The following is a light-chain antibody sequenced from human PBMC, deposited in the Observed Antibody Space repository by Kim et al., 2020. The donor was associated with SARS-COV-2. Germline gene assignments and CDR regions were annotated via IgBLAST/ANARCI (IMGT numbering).Light chain of an antibody. CDR1: RGNIAGKY. J-gene: IGLJ6*01. CDR3: QSYDSSFWV. Sequence: GKAVTTTCTGSRGNIAGKYVQWYQQRQGSAPTSVIYDDNQRPSGVPERFSGSINGSSNSASLTIAGLKAEDEADYYCQSYDSSFWVFGRGTKVTVL. CDR2: DDN. V-gene: IGLV6-57*02.